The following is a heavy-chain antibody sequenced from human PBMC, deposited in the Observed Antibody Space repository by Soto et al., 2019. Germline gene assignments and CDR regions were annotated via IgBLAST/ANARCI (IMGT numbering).Heavy chain of an antibody. V-gene: IGHV4-38-2*02. D-gene: IGHD1-26*01. CDR3: ARDSLVGATPYYYYGMDV. CDR1: GYSISSGYY. Sequence: PSETLSLTCVVSGYSISSGYYWGWIRQPPGKGLEWIGSIYHSGSTYYNPSLKSRVTISVDTSKNQFSLKLSSVTAADTAVYYCARDSLVGATPYYYYGMDVWGQGTTVTVSS. J-gene: IGHJ6*02. CDR2: IYHSGST.